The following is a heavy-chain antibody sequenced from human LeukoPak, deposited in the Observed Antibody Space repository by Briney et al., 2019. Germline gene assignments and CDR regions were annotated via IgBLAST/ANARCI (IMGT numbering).Heavy chain of an antibody. J-gene: IGHJ6*03. CDR3: ARQSRIVVVPAAIIYMDV. CDR2: IYTSEST. Sequence: SETLSLTCTVSGGSISNYYWSWIRQPAGKGLEWIGRIYTSESTNYNPSLKSRVTMSLDTSKSQFSLKLSSVTAADTAVYYCARQSRIVVVPAAIIYMDVWGKGTTVTVSS. V-gene: IGHV4-4*07. D-gene: IGHD2-2*01. CDR1: GGSISNYY.